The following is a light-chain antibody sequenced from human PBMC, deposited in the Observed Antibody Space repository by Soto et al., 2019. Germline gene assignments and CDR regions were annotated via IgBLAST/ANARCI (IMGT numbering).Light chain of an antibody. CDR3: QQYGSSPPWT. V-gene: IGKV3-20*01. CDR2: GAS. CDR1: QSVRSSF. Sequence: EIVLTQSPGTLSLSPGERATLSCRASQSVRSSFLAWYQQKPGQAPRLLFYGASNRATGIPDRFSGSGSGTDFTLTTSRLEPEHFAVYYCQQYGSSPPWTFGQGTKVEIK. J-gene: IGKJ1*01.